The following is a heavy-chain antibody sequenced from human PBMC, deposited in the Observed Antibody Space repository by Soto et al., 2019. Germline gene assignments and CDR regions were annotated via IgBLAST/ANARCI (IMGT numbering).Heavy chain of an antibody. CDR1: GFIFSNYG. Sequence: GGSLRLSCEVSGFIFSNYGMSWVRQAPGKGLEWVSAISSGGSTFFAESVKGWFTISRDNSKNTLYLQMSSLRAEDTAVYYCAKENSGYEKWGQGTLVTVSS. J-gene: IGHJ4*02. V-gene: IGHV3-23*01. D-gene: IGHD5-12*01. CDR2: ISSGGST. CDR3: AKENSGYEK.